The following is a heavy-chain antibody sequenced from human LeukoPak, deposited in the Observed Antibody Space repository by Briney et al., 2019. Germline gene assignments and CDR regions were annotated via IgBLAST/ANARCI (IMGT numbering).Heavy chain of an antibody. V-gene: IGHV1-69*13. J-gene: IGHJ3*02. CDR2: IIPIFGTA. Sequence: ASVKVSCKASGGTFSSYAISWVRQAPGQGLEWMGGIIPIFGTANYAQKFQGRVTITADESTSTAYMELSSLRSEDTAVYYCARGSVELAVAALGAFDIWGQGTMVTVSS. D-gene: IGHD6-19*01. CDR1: GGTFSSYA. CDR3: ARGSVELAVAALGAFDI.